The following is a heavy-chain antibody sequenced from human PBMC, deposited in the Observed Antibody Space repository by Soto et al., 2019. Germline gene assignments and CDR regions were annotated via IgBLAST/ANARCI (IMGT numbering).Heavy chain of an antibody. Sequence: QVQLVQSGAEVKKPGASVKVSCKASGYTFTSYAMHWVRQAPGQRLEWMGWINAGNGNSKYSQQFQGRVTITRDTSASTAYIAVSSLRSEDTAVYYCAGSSQDAFNWCDPWGQVTLVTVSS. D-gene: IGHD1-26*01. V-gene: IGHV1-3*01. CDR3: AGSSQDAFNWCDP. CDR2: INAGNGNS. CDR1: GYTFTSYA. J-gene: IGHJ5*02.